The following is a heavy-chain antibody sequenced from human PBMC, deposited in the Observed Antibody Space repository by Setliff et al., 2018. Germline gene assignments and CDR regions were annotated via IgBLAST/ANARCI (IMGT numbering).Heavy chain of an antibody. Sequence: GSLRLSCAASGFTFTNYIIHWVRQAPGKGLEWVAVMSLDETNKYYADSVRGRFTISRDISKNTLYLQMNSLRPEDTAVYYCAKPPSSWSLYGMDVWGQGNTGHRLL. CDR3: AKPPSSWSLYGMDV. V-gene: IGHV3-30-3*02. CDR2: MSLDETNK. J-gene: IGHJ6*02. D-gene: IGHD6-13*01. CDR1: GFTFTNYI.